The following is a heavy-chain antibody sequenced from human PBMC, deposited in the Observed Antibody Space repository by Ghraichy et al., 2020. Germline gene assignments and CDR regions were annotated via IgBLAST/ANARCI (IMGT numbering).Heavy chain of an antibody. V-gene: IGHV1-24*01. CDR1: GYTLTELS. Sequence: ASVKVSCKVSGYTLTELSMHWVRQAPGKGLEWMGGFDPEDGETIYAQKFQGRVTMTEDTSTDTAYMELSSLRSEDTAVYYCATDLDLYYGSGTLFDYWGQGTLVTVSS. D-gene: IGHD3-10*01. J-gene: IGHJ4*02. CDR3: ATDLDLYYGSGTLFDY. CDR2: FDPEDGET.